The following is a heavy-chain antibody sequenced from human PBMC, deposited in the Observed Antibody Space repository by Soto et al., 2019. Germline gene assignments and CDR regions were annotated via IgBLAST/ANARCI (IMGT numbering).Heavy chain of an antibody. CDR2: IHHSGST. V-gene: IGHV4-34*01. D-gene: IGHD6-6*01. Sequence: SETLSLTCSVYGASFSGYYWSWIRQSPGKGLEWIGEIHHSGSTHYNPSLKSRLTFSIDESQSQFYMMLTSVTAADTALYFCARGHSASGYDSWGQGSLVTVSS. CDR3: ARGHSASGYDS. CDR1: GASFSGYY. J-gene: IGHJ4*02.